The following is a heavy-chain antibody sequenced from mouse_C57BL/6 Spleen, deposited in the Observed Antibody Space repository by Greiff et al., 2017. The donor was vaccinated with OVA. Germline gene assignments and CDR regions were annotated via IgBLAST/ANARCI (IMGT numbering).Heavy chain of an antibody. D-gene: IGHD6-1*01. CDR1: GYTFTSYW. Sequence: QVQLQQPGAELVKPGASVKMSCKASGYTFTSYWITWVKQRPGQGLEWIGDIYPGSGSTNYNEKFKSKATLTVDTSSSTAYMQLSSLTSEDSAVYYCARGGSSSRAWFADWGQGTLVTVSA. J-gene: IGHJ3*01. CDR3: ARGGSSSRAWFAD. V-gene: IGHV1-55*01. CDR2: IYPGSGST.